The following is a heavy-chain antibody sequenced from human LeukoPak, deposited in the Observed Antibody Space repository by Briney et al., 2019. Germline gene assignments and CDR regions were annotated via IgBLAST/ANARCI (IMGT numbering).Heavy chain of an antibody. CDR2: INYSGFT. D-gene: IGHD3-9*01. V-gene: IGHV4-39*01. CDR1: GGSISSSSYY. Sequence: KSSETLSLTCTVSGGSISSSSYYWGWIRQPPGKGLEWIGTINYSGFTFYNPSLKRPVTISVDTSNNQFSLRLNSVTAADTAVYYCARHKADDWLSDYWGQGTLVTVSS. CDR3: ARHKADDWLSDY. J-gene: IGHJ4*02.